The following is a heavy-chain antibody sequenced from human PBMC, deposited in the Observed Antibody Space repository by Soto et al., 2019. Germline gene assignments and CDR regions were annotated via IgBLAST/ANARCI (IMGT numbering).Heavy chain of an antibody. CDR1: GYTFTSYG. D-gene: IGHD3-10*01. Sequence: ASVKVSCKASGYTFTSYGISWVRQAPGQGLEWMGWVNVYNGNTKYAQKVQGRVTMTTDTSTSTAYMELRSLRSDDTAVYYCARGVGSGSYYNQYNWFDPWGQGTLVTVSS. CDR2: VNVYNGNT. J-gene: IGHJ5*02. V-gene: IGHV1-18*01. CDR3: ARGVGSGSYYNQYNWFDP.